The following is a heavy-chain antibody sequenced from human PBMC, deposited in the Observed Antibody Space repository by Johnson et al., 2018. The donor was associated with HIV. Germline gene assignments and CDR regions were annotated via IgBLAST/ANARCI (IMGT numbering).Heavy chain of an antibody. Sequence: QVQLVESGVGVVQPGRSLRLSCAASGFTFSSYAMHWVRQAPGKGLEWVAVISYDGSNKYYADSVKGRFTISRDNSKNTLYLQMNSLRAEDTAVYYCAKNSAAFDIWGQGTMVTVSS. CDR2: ISYDGSNK. CDR1: GFTFSSYA. V-gene: IGHV3-30*04. J-gene: IGHJ3*02. D-gene: IGHD2/OR15-2a*01. CDR3: AKNSAAFDI.